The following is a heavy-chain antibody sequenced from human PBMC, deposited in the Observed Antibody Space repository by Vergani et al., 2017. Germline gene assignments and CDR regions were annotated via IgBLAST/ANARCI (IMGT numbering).Heavy chain of an antibody. Sequence: QLQLQQSGPGLVKPSETLSLTCTVSGGSIRRSSYYWSWIRQPPGKGLEWIGYIYYSGSTYYNPSLKSRVTISVDTSKNQFSLKLSSVTAADTAVYYCARVRRDDSSGYYYYYGMDVWGQGTTVTVSS. CDR2: IYYSGST. V-gene: IGHV4-30-4*08. D-gene: IGHD3-22*01. CDR1: GGSIRRSSYY. J-gene: IGHJ6*02. CDR3: ARVRRDDSSGYYYYYGMDV.